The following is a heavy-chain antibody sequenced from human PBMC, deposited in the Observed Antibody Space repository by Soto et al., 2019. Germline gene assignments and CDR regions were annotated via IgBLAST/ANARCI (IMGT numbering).Heavy chain of an antibody. CDR2: IYYSGST. Sequence: QVQLQESGPGLVKPSQTLSLTCTVSGGSISSGGYYWSWIRQHPGKGLEWIGYIYYSGSTYYNPSLKSRVTISVDTSKNQFSLKLSSVPAADTAVYYCARGPLACSGGSCYSYGMDVWGQGTTVTVSS. D-gene: IGHD2-15*01. CDR1: GGSISSGGYY. V-gene: IGHV4-31*03. J-gene: IGHJ6*02. CDR3: ARGPLACSGGSCYSYGMDV.